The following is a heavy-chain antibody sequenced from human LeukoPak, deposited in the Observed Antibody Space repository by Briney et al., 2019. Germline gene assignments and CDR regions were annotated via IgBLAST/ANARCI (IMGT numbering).Heavy chain of an antibody. V-gene: IGHV1-69*01. CDR3: ARGQRGLIVHEQGIFDY. J-gene: IGHJ4*02. CDR2: IIPIFGTA. CDR1: GGTFSSYA. D-gene: IGHD3-16*01. Sequence: SVKVSCKASGGTFSSYAISWVRQAPGQGLELMGGIIPIFGTATYAQKFQGRVTITADESTSTAYMELSSLRSEDTAVYYCARGQRGLIVHEQGIFDYWGQGTLVTVSS.